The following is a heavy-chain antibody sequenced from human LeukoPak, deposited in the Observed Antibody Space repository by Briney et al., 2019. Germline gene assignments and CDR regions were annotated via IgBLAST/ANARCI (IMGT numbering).Heavy chain of an antibody. J-gene: IGHJ4*02. CDR3: ARGSMIVVVITDY. V-gene: IGHV1-2*02. CDR2: INPNSGGT. Sequence: ASVKVSCKASGYTFTSYGISWVRQAPGQGLEWMGWINPNSGGTNYAQKFQGRVTMTRDTSISTAYMELSRLRSDDTAVYYCARGSMIVVVITDYWGQGTLVTVSS. D-gene: IGHD3-22*01. CDR1: GYTFTSYG.